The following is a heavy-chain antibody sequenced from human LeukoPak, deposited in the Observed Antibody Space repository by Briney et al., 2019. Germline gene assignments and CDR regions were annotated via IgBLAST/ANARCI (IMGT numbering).Heavy chain of an antibody. D-gene: IGHD4-11*01. V-gene: IGHV3-30*01. J-gene: IGHJ4*02. CDR2: ISYDGSNK. CDR3: ARPYSNYVYYFDY. Sequence: PGRSLRLSCAASGFTFSSYAMHWVRQAPGKGLKWVAVISYDGSNKYYADSVKGRFTISRDNSKNTLYLQMNSLRAEDTAVYYCARPYSNYVYYFDYWGQGTLVTVSS. CDR1: GFTFSSYA.